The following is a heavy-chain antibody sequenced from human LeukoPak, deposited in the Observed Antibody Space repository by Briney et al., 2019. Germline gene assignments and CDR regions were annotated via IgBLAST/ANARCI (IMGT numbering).Heavy chain of an antibody. Sequence: GGSLKLSCAASGFTFSSYSMNWVRQAPGKGLEWVSSISSSSSYIYYADSVKGRLTISRDNAKNSLYLQMNSLRAEDTAVYYCARSPARLRPNWHFDLWGRGTLVTVSS. CDR1: GFTFSSYS. J-gene: IGHJ2*01. CDR3: ARSPARLRPNWHFDL. V-gene: IGHV3-21*01. D-gene: IGHD4-17*01. CDR2: ISSSSSYI.